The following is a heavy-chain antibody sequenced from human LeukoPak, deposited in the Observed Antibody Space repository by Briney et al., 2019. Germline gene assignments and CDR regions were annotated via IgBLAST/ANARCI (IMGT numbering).Heavy chain of an antibody. CDR3: ARGGSADYVWGSYRSFDY. CDR2: ISAYNGNT. D-gene: IGHD3-16*02. Sequence: ASVKVSCKASGYTFTRYGISWVRQAPGQGLEWMGWISAYNGNTNYAQKLQGRVTMTTDTSTSTAYMELRSLRSDDTAVYYCARGGSADYVWGSYRSFDYWGQGTLVTVSS. V-gene: IGHV1-18*01. J-gene: IGHJ4*02. CDR1: GYTFTRYG.